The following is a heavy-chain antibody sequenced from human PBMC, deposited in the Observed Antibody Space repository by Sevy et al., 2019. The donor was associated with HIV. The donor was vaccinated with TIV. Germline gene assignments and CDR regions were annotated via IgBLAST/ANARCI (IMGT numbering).Heavy chain of an antibody. Sequence: VKVSCKASGGTFSNYAINWIRQAPRQGREWMGGITTFFGTGNYARKFQDRVTITPDESARVAYMELSSLTSEETAVYYCARGNAVTTRGDYFESWGKGSLVTVSS. CDR1: GGTFSNYA. CDR2: ITTFFGTG. V-gene: IGHV1-69*01. CDR3: ARGNAVTTRGDYFES. D-gene: IGHD4-17*01. J-gene: IGHJ4*02.